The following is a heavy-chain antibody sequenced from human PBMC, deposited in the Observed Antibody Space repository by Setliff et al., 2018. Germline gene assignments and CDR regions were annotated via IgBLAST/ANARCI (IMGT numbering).Heavy chain of an antibody. CDR3: ARVPALGGMVGTHGIDY. CDR1: GDSISSSRYY. D-gene: IGHD1-26*01. J-gene: IGHJ4*02. Sequence: SETLSLTCTVSGDSISSSRYYWAWIRQPPGKGLEWIGNIYYSGTTHYNPSLKSRVTISLDTSKNGFSLKLSSVTAADTAVYYCARVPALGGMVGTHGIDYWGQGTLVTVSS. CDR2: IYYSGTT. V-gene: IGHV4-39*07.